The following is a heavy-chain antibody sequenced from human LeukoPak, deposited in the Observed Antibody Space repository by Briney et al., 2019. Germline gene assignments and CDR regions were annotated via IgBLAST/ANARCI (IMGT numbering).Heavy chain of an antibody. D-gene: IGHD2-2*01. J-gene: IGHJ4*02. CDR3: ARDLYCSSTSCYGPMGYYFDY. CDR2: ISSSSSDT. Sequence: KPGGSLRLSCAASGFTFSDYYMSWIRQAPGKGLEWVSYISSSSSDTNYADSVKGRFTISRDNAKNSLYLQMNSLRAEDTAVYYCARDLYCSSTSCYGPMGYYFDYWGQGTLVTVSS. CDR1: GFTFSDYY. V-gene: IGHV3-11*05.